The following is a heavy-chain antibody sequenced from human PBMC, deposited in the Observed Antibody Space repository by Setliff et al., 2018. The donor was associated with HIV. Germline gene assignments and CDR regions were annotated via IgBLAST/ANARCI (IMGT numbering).Heavy chain of an antibody. J-gene: IGHJ4*02. Sequence: SETLSLTCTVSYGSISGHYWTWIRQPPGKGLEWIGYIHHSGGTQYNPSLMSRLTMSVDSSKNQFSLSLGSVTAADTAVYYWARLPDINSWPFDYWARGTLVTVSS. V-gene: IGHV4-59*11. D-gene: IGHD6-13*01. CDR1: YGSISGHY. CDR2: IHHSGGT. CDR3: ARLPDINSWPFDY.